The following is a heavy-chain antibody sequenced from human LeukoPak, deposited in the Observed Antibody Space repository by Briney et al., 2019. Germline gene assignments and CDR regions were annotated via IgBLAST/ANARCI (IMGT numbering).Heavy chain of an antibody. CDR3: ARHRRGNNWFDP. CDR1: GDSISSGDYY. V-gene: IGHV4-39*01. J-gene: IGHJ5*02. CDR2: INYSGGT. Sequence: SETLSLTCTVSGDSISSGDYYCDWIRQPPGKGLEWIGDINYSGGTYYNPSLKSRVIMSVDTSKNQFSLKLSSVTAEDTAVYYCARHRRGNNWFDPWGQGTLVTVSS.